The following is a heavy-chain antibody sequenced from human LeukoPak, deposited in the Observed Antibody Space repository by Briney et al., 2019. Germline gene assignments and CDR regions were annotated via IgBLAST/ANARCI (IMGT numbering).Heavy chain of an antibody. D-gene: IGHD1/OR15-1a*01. Sequence: SETLSLTCTVSGGSISSYYWSWIRQPPGKGLEWIGYIYYSGSTNYNPSLKSRVTISVDTSKNQFSLKLSSVTAADTAVYYCARDGAGRPNNGPWGYYMDVWGKGTTVTVSS. J-gene: IGHJ6*03. CDR3: ARDGAGRPNNGPWGYYMDV. V-gene: IGHV4-59*01. CDR2: IYYSGST. CDR1: GGSISSYY.